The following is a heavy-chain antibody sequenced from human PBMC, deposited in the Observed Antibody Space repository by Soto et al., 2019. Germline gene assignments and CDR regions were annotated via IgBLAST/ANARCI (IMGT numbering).Heavy chain of an antibody. J-gene: IGHJ4*02. Sequence: QVQLVQSGAEVKRPGSSVKVSCESSGDTFNSYLISWVRQAPGQGLEWMGGIIPIIRVTHYAQRFQGRVTISALSAAGTASMEFTTPAFEDTALYYFARASLGAQGADHLGQGPVVTVSS. V-gene: IGHV1-69*17. CDR1: GDTFNSYL. CDR2: IIPIIRVT. D-gene: IGHD7-27*01. CDR3: ARASLGAQGADH.